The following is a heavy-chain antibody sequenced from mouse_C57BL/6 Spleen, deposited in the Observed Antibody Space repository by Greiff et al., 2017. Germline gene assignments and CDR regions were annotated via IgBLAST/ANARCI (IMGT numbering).Heavy chain of an antibody. CDR2: IYPGSGST. J-gene: IGHJ2*01. V-gene: IGHV1-55*01. Sequence: QVQLQQPGAELVKPGASVKMSCKASGYTFTSYWITWVKQRPGQGLEWIGDIYPGSGSTNYNEKFKSKATLTVDTSSSTAYMQLSSLTSEDSAVYYCARDYYGQVWGGYWGQGTTLTVSS. D-gene: IGHD1-1*01. CDR1: GYTFTSYW. CDR3: ARDYYGQVWGGY.